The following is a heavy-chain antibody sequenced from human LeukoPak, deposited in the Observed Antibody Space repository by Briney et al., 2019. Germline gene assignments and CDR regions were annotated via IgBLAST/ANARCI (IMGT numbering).Heavy chain of an antibody. V-gene: IGHV3-7*01. Sequence: PGGSLRLSCAASGFTLSRHWMGWIRQAPGKGLEWVANIRQDGGETYYVDSVKGRFTISRDNAKNSLYLQMNSLRVEETAMYYCARWRRSSTWYWLDPWGQGTLVTVSP. J-gene: IGHJ5*02. CDR3: ARWRRSSTWYWLDP. CDR2: IRQDGGET. D-gene: IGHD6-13*01. CDR1: GFTLSRHW.